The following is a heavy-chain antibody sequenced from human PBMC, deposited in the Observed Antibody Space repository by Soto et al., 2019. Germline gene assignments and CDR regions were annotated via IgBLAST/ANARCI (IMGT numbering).Heavy chain of an antibody. CDR2: ISAYNGNT. V-gene: IGHV1-18*01. D-gene: IGHD3-10*01. CDR3: ARRHGSGASLDY. Sequence: QVQLVQSGAEVKKPEASVKVSCKASGYTFTSYGISWVRQAPGQVLEWMGWISAYNGNTNYAQKLQGRVAMTTATATSTGYMERRSLRSDDTAVYYCARRHGSGASLDYCGQGTLVTVSS. CDR1: GYTFTSYG. J-gene: IGHJ4*02.